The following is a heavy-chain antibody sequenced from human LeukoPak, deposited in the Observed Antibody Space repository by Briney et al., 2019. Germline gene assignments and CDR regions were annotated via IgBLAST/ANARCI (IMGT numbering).Heavy chain of an antibody. CDR3: ARDRGYCTNGVCSRRAGFDY. Sequence: ASVKVSCKASGYTCTSYEINWVRQATGQGLEGMGWMYPNSGNTGYAQKLQGRVTMTRNTSISTAYMELSSLRSEDTAVYYCARDRGYCTNGVCSRRAGFDYRGQGTLVTVSS. CDR1: GYTCTSYE. D-gene: IGHD2-8*01. CDR2: MYPNSGNT. V-gene: IGHV1-8*01. J-gene: IGHJ4*02.